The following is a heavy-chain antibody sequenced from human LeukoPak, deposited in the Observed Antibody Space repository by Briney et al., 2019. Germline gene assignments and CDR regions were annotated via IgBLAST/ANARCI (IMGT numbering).Heavy chain of an antibody. V-gene: IGHV3-9*01. Sequence: GRSLRLSCAASGFTFDDYAMHWVRQAPGKGVEWVSGISWNSGSIGYADSVKGRFTISRDNAKNSLYLQMNSLRAEDTALYYCAKDRYGSGSYYIDYWGQGTLVTVSS. CDR1: GFTFDDYA. J-gene: IGHJ4*02. CDR2: ISWNSGSI. D-gene: IGHD3-10*01. CDR3: AKDRYGSGSYYIDY.